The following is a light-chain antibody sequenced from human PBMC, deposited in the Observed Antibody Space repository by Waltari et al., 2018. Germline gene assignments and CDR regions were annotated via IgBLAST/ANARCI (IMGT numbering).Light chain of an antibody. V-gene: IGLV2-11*01. CDR1: SSAVGGSNS. J-gene: IGLJ2*01. Sequence: QSALTQPRSVSESPGQSVTISCTGTSSAVGGSNSVSWYQQHPGKAPKRMIYDVSKRPSGVPDRFSGSKSGNTASLTISGLQAEDEADYYCCSYAGSYTFVFGGGTKLTVL. CDR2: DVS. CDR3: CSYAGSYTFV.